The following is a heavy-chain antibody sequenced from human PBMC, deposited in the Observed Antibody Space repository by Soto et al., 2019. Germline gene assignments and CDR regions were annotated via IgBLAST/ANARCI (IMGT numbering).Heavy chain of an antibody. V-gene: IGHV5-51*01. CDR3: ARQGYHYDSYSFGY. CDR2: IYPSNSET. Sequence: GESLKISCKASGYTFTTYWIGWVRQMPGKGLEWMGIIYPSNSETRFSPSFQGQVSISADKSILTAYLQWSSLKASDTAMYYCARQGYHYDSYSFGYWGQGTLVTVSS. J-gene: IGHJ4*02. CDR1: GYTFTTYW. D-gene: IGHD3-22*01.